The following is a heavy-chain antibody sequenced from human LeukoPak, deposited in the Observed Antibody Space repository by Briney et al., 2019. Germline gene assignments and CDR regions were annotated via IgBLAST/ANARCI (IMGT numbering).Heavy chain of an antibody. CDR3: ASQIIAVAGTIDY. J-gene: IGHJ4*02. CDR1: GYSISSGYY. Sequence: PSGTLSLTCAVSGYSISSGYYWGWIRQPPGKGLEWIGSIYHSGSTYYNPSLKSRVTISVDTSKNQFSLKLSSVTAADTAVCYCASQIIAVAGTIDYWGQGTLVTVSS. V-gene: IGHV4-38-2*01. CDR2: IYHSGST. D-gene: IGHD6-19*01.